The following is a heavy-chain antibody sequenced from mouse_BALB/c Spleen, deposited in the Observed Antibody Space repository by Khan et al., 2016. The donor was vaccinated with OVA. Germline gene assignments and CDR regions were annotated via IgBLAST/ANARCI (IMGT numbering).Heavy chain of an antibody. CDR2: INTETGEP. J-gene: IGHJ4*01. V-gene: IGHV9-2-1*01. Sequence: QIQLVQSGPDLKKPGETVRISCKASGYTFTDYSMNWVKQAPGKDVKWMGWINTETGEPTYADDFKGRFAFSLETSASTAYLQINNLKNEDTATYFCAKQYDLAMDYGGQGTSVTVSS. D-gene: IGHD2-14*01. CDR3: AKQYDLAMDY. CDR1: GYTFTDYS.